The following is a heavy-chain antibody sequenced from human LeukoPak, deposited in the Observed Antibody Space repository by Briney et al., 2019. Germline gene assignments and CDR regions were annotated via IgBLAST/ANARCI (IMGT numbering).Heavy chain of an antibody. Sequence: ASVKVSCKASEYSLTSNYIHWVRQAPGQGLEWMGMIYPRDGSTSYAQKFQGRVTVTRDTSTSTVHMELSGLRSEDTAVYYCARDQEAFDYWGQGTLVTVSS. CDR1: EYSLTSNY. CDR2: IYPRDGST. V-gene: IGHV1-46*01. J-gene: IGHJ4*02. CDR3: ARDQEAFDY.